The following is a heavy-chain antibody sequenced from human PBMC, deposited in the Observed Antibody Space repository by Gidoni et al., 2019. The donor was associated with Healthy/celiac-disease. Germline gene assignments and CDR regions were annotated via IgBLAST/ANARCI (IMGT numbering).Heavy chain of an antibody. CDR3: ARLSSGCLDY. J-gene: IGHJ4*02. D-gene: IGHD6-19*01. CDR2: IYYSGST. Sequence: QLQLQESGPGLVKPSETLSLTCTVSGGSISSSSYYWGWIRQPPGKGLEWIGSIYYSGSTYSNPSLKSRVTISVDTSKNQFSLKLSSVTAADTAVYYCARLSSGCLDYWGQGTLVTVSS. V-gene: IGHV4-39*01. CDR1: GGSISSSSYY.